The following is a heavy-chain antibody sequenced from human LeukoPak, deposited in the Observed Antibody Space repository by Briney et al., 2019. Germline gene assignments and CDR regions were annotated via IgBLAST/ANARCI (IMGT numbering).Heavy chain of an antibody. J-gene: IGHJ4*02. D-gene: IGHD3-10*01. CDR3: AKVSGVAVRGVTRD. Sequence: GGSLRLSCAASGXTFSSYAMSWVRQAPGKGREWVSAISGSGGSTYYADSVKGRFTISRDNSKNTLYLQMNSLRAEDTAVYYCAKVSGVAVRGVTRDWGQGTLVTVSS. V-gene: IGHV3-23*01. CDR1: GXTFSSYA. CDR2: ISGSGGST.